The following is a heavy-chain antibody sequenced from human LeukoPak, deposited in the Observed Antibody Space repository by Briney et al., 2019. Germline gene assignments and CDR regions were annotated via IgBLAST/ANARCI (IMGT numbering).Heavy chain of an antibody. CDR2: IYSGGST. CDR1: GFTVSSNY. Sequence: PGGSLRLSCAASGFTVSSNYMSWVRQAPGKGLEWVSVIYSGGSTYYADSVKGRFTISRDNSKNTLYLQMNSLGAEDTAVYYCARGYYYGSGSYFDYWGQGTLVTVSS. D-gene: IGHD3-10*01. V-gene: IGHV3-53*01. CDR3: ARGYYYGSGSYFDY. J-gene: IGHJ4*02.